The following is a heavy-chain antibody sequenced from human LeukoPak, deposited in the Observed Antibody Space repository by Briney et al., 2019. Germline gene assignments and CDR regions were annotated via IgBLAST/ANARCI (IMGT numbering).Heavy chain of an antibody. J-gene: IGHJ6*02. Sequence: GGSLRLSCAASGFTFSNYGMHWVRQAPGKGLEWVAVISYDGSNKYYADSVKGRFTISRDNSKNTLYLQMNSLRADDTAVYYCAKDGGSSYVYYYYYYGMDVWGQGTTVTVSS. CDR1: GFTFSNYG. CDR3: AKDGGSSYVYYYYYYGMDV. V-gene: IGHV3-30*18. D-gene: IGHD3-16*01. CDR2: ISYDGSNK.